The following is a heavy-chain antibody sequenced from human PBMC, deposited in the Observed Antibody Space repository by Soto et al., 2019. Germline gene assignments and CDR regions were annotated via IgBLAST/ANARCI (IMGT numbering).Heavy chain of an antibody. CDR1: GFTFRTYG. CDR3: AKYRLLWFGELLSPPTRNGYGMDV. V-gene: IGHV3-30*18. D-gene: IGHD3-10*01. CDR2: ISYDGSNK. Sequence: QVQLVESGGGVVQPGRSLRLSCAASGFTFRTYGMHWVRQAPGKGLEWVAVISYDGSNKYYADSVKGRFTISRDNSKNKLYLQMKSLRAEDTAVYYCAKYRLLWFGELLSPPTRNGYGMDVCGQGTTVTVSS. J-gene: IGHJ6*02.